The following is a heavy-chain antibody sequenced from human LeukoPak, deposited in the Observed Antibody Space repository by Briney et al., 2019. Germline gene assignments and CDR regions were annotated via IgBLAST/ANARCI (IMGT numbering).Heavy chain of an antibody. J-gene: IGHJ4*02. Sequence: GGSLRLSCAASGFTVSSNYMSWVRQAPGKGLEWVSVIYSGGSTYYADSVKGRFTISRDNSKNTLHLQMNSLRLEDTAVYYCARDLAVAGTRTFDYWGQGTLVTVSS. V-gene: IGHV3-66*01. CDR2: IYSGGST. CDR3: ARDLAVAGTRTFDY. CDR1: GFTVSSNY. D-gene: IGHD6-19*01.